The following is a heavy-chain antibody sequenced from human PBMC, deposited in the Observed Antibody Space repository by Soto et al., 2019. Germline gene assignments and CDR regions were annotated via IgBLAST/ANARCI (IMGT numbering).Heavy chain of an antibody. Sequence: QVQLVQSGAEVKKPGSSVKVSCKASGGTFSSYAISWVRQAPGQGLEWMGGIIPIFGTANYAQKFQGRVTITADESTSTDYMELSSLRSEDTAVYCGARRASGPGLYDAFDIWGQGTMVTVAS. CDR3: ARRASGPGLYDAFDI. CDR2: IIPIFGTA. V-gene: IGHV1-69*01. J-gene: IGHJ3*02. CDR1: GGTFSSYA.